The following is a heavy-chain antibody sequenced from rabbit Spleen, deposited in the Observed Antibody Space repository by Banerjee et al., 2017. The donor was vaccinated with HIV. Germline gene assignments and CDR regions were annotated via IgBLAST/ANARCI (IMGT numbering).Heavy chain of an antibody. V-gene: IGHV1S45*01. Sequence: QEQLVESGGGLVKPEGSLTLTCKASGFSFNSGDDMCWVRQAPGKGLEWIACINAVTGKAVYASWAKGRFTISKTSSTTVTLQMTSLTAADTATYFCARDTSSSFSSYGMDLWGPGTLVTVS. D-gene: IGHD1-1*01. CDR3: ARDTSSSFSSYGMDL. J-gene: IGHJ6*01. CDR2: INAVTGKA. CDR1: GFSFNSGDD.